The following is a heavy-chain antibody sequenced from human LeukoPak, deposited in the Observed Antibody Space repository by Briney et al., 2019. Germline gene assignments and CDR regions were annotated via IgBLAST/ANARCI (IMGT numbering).Heavy chain of an antibody. Sequence: GWSLRLSCAASGFTFSSYSMNWVRQAPGKGLEWVSYISSSSSTIYYADSVKGRFTISRDNAKNSLYLQMNSLRAEDTAVYYCARDGGDSSGYWFDYWGQGTLVTVSS. V-gene: IGHV3-48*01. J-gene: IGHJ4*02. CDR1: GFTFSSYS. CDR2: ISSSSSTI. D-gene: IGHD3-22*01. CDR3: ARDGGDSSGYWFDY.